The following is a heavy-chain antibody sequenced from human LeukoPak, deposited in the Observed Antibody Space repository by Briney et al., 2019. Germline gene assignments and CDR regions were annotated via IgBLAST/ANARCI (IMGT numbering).Heavy chain of an antibody. CDR3: TKGVRSGGVYWFDP. V-gene: IGHV3-72*01. Sequence: GGSLRLSCVASGFTFSDHYMAWVRQAPGTGLEWIGRSRDKANSYTTEYAASVKGRFTISRDDSKNSVYMQMNSLKTEDTATYYCTKGVRSGGVYWFDPWGQGTLVTVSS. CDR2: SRDKANSYTT. CDR1: GFTFSDHY. D-gene: IGHD3-16*01. J-gene: IGHJ5*02.